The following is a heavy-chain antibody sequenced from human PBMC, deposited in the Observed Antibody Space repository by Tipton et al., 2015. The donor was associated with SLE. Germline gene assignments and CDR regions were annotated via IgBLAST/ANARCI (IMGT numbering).Heavy chain of an antibody. CDR1: GGSFSGYY. CDR3: ARGGEVVIAFDY. V-gene: IGHV4-34*01. D-gene: IGHD2-21*01. CDR2: INHSGST. Sequence: TLSLNCAVYGGSFSGYYWSWIRQPPGKGLEWIGEINHSGSTNYNPSLKSRVTISVDTSKNQFSLKLSSVTAADTAVYYCARGGEVVIAFDYWGQGTLVTVSS. J-gene: IGHJ4*02.